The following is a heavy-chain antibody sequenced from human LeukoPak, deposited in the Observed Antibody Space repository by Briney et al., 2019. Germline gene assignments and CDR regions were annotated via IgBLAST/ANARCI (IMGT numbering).Heavy chain of an antibody. Sequence: ASVKVSCKAAGYTFASYDINWVRQATGQGLEWMGWMHPHSGNTGYAQTFQGRVTMTTDISTSTAYMELSSLRYEDTAVYYCTRDSSGSSVGTGFDYWGQGTLVTVSS. CDR2: MHPHSGNT. CDR3: TRDSSGSSVGTGFDY. V-gene: IGHV1-8*01. CDR1: GYTFASYD. J-gene: IGHJ4*02. D-gene: IGHD1-26*01.